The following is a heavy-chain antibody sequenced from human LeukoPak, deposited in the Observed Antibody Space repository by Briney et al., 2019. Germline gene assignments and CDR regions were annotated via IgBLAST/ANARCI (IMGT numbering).Heavy chain of an antibody. CDR2: IYYSGST. J-gene: IGHJ4*02. CDR3: ASQSWDSSGYYFDY. CDR1: GGSISSYY. V-gene: IGHV4-59*01. D-gene: IGHD3-22*01. Sequence: PSETLSLTRTVSGGSISSYYWSWIRQPPGKGLEWIGYIYYSGSTNYNPSLKSRVTISVDTSKNQFSLKLSSATAADTAVYYCASQSWDSSGYYFDYWGQGTLVTVSS.